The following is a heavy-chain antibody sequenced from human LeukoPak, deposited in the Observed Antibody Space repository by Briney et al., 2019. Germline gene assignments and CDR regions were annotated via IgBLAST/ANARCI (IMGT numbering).Heavy chain of an antibody. J-gene: IGHJ1*01. CDR1: GFTFSSYA. D-gene: IGHD3-22*01. CDR2: ISGSGGST. Sequence: PGGSLRLSCAAYGFTFSSYAMSWVRQAPGKGLEWVSAISGSGGSTYYADSVKGRFTISRDNSKNTLYLQMNSLRAEDTAVYYCAKTSGYYETSYFQHWGQGTLVTVSS. CDR3: AKTSGYYETSYFQH. V-gene: IGHV3-23*01.